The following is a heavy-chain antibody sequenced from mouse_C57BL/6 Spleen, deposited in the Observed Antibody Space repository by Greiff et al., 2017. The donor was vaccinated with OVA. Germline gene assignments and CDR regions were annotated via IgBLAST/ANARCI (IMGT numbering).Heavy chain of an antibody. J-gene: IGHJ2*01. CDR2: IDPEDGET. CDR3: ARGGGSSPFDY. D-gene: IGHD1-1*01. V-gene: IGHV14-2*01. Sequence: EVQLQQSGAELVKPGASVKLSCTASGFNIKDYYMHWVKQRTEQGLEWIGRIDPEDGETKYAPKFPGKATITADTSSNTAYLQLSSLTSEDTAVYYCARGGGSSPFDYWGQGTTLTVSS. CDR1: GFNIKDYY.